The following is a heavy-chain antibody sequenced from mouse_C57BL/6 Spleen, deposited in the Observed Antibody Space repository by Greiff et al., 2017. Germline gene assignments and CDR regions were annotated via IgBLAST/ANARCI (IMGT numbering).Heavy chain of an antibody. CDR3: ARSGITTVVGAMDD. CDR2: IDPTSGGT. CDR1: GYTFTSYW. V-gene: IGHV1-72*01. Sequence: QVQLKQPGAELVKPGASVKLSCKASGYTFTSYWMHWVKQRPGRGLEWIGRIDPTSGGTKYNEKFKSKATLPVDKPSSTAYMQLSSLTSEDSAVYYCARSGITTVVGAMDDWGRGTSVTVSS. D-gene: IGHD1-1*01. J-gene: IGHJ4*01.